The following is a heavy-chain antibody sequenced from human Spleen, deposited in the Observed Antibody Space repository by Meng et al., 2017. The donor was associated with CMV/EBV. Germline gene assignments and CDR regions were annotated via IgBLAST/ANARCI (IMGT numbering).Heavy chain of an antibody. D-gene: IGHD6-6*01. CDR1: GGSISSYY. CDR2: IYYSGST. Sequence: GSLRLSCTVSGGSISSYYWSWIRQPPGKGLEWIGYIYYSGSTTYNSSLKSRVTISVDTSKNQFSLKLSSVTAADTAVYYCARVYASSSSGGYSYFYGMDVWGQGTTVTVSS. CDR3: ARVYASSSSGGYSYFYGMDV. V-gene: IGHV4-59*01. J-gene: IGHJ6*02.